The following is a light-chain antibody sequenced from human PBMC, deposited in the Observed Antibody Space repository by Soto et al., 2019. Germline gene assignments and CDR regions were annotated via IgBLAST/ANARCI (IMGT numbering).Light chain of an antibody. CDR3: QQYNTYSTWT. J-gene: IGKJ1*01. V-gene: IGKV1-5*01. CDR1: QTINTW. CDR2: DAS. Sequence: DIQMTQSPSTLSASVGDRVTITCRASQTINTWLAWYQHKPGKAPKLLIYDASILRSGVPSRFSGSGSGTEFTLSISSLQPDDFSTYYCQQYNTYSTWTFGQGTKVDIK.